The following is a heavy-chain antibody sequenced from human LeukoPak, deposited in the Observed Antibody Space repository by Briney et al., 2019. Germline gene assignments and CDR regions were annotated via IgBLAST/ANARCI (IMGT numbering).Heavy chain of an antibody. CDR2: ISWNSGSI. J-gene: IGHJ4*02. CDR3: AKAGYSYGYED. V-gene: IGHV3-9*01. Sequence: PGRSLRLSCAASGFTFDDYAMHWVRQAPGKGLEWVSGISWNSGSIGYADSVKSRFTISRDNAKNSLYLQMNSLRAEDTALYYCAKAGYSYGYEDWGQGTLVTVSS. CDR1: GFTFDDYA. D-gene: IGHD5-18*01.